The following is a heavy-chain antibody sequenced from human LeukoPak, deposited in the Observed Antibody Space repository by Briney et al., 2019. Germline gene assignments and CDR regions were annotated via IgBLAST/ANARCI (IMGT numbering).Heavy chain of an antibody. Sequence: PSETLSLTCTVSGGSISSYYWSWIRQPPGKGLEWIGYIFYSGSTSYNPSLKSRVTISVDTSKKQFSLKLSSVTAADTAVYFCASTIAAAGTFRRSDYWGQGTLVTVFS. D-gene: IGHD6-13*01. V-gene: IGHV4-59*01. CDR1: GGSISSYY. J-gene: IGHJ4*02. CDR2: IFYSGST. CDR3: ASTIAAAGTFRRSDY.